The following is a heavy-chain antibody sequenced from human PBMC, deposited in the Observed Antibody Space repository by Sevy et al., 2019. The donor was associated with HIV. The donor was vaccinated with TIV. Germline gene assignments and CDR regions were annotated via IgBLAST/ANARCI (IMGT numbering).Heavy chain of an antibody. J-gene: IGHJ4*02. D-gene: IGHD1-26*01. V-gene: IGHV3-11*06. Sequence: GGSLRLSCAASGFTFSDYYMSWIRQAPGKGVEWVSYISSSSSYTNYADSVKGRFTISRDNAKNSLYLQMNSLRAEDTAVYYCARDRSGSYLWGQGTLVTVSS. CDR3: ARDRSGSYL. CDR2: ISSSSSYT. CDR1: GFTFSDYY.